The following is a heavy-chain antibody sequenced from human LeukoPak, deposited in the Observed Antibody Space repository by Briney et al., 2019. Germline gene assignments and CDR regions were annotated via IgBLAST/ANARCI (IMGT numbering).Heavy chain of an antibody. CDR2: IYYSGST. CDR3: ARSRSTSCYDY. V-gene: IGHV4-39*01. D-gene: IGHD2-2*01. CDR1: GGSISSSSYY. Sequence: SETLSLTCTVSGGSISSSSYYWGWIPKPPGKGLEWIGSIYYSGSTYYNPSLKSRVTISVDTSKNQFSLKLSSVTAADTAVYYCARSRSTSCYDYWGQGTLVTVSS. J-gene: IGHJ4*02.